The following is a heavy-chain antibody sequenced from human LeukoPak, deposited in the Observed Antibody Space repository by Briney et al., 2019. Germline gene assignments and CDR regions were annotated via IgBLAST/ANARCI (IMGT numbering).Heavy chain of an antibody. D-gene: IGHD5-18*01. V-gene: IGHV4-34*01. CDR3: ARAQRGYSYGYYYHYGMDV. Sequence: SETLSLTCAVYGGSFSGYYWSWIRQPPGKGLEWIGEINHSGSTNYNPSLKSRVTISVDTSKNQFSLKLSSVTAADTAVYYCARAQRGYSYGYYYHYGMDVWGQGTTVTVSS. CDR2: INHSGST. CDR1: GGSFSGYY. J-gene: IGHJ6*02.